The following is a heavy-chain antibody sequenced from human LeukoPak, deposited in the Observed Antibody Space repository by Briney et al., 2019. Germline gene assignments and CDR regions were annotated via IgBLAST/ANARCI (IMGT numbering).Heavy chain of an antibody. Sequence: GGSLRLSCAASGLTFSNYAMSWVRQAPGKGLEWVSGISDSGGSTYYADSVKGRFIISRDNSKNTLYLQMNSLRAEDTAVYYCAKRGIMTRGVIIIGFHKEAYYFDCWGQGTLVTVSS. V-gene: IGHV3-23*01. J-gene: IGHJ4*02. CDR1: GLTFSNYA. CDR3: AKRGIMTRGVIIIGFHKEAYYFDC. D-gene: IGHD3-10*01. CDR2: ISDSGGST.